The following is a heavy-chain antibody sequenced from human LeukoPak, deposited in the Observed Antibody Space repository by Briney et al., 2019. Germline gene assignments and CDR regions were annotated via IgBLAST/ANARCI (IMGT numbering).Heavy chain of an antibody. D-gene: IGHD3-16*01. CDR1: RFTFSRHG. Sequence: GGSLRLSCASCRFTFSRHGMHWVRQAPGKGLEWVAVIGDTGRARYYADSVTGRLTTSRDNSQNTLYLEMDSLRYEDTALYYCAREAAWGNWYFDLWGPGTLVTVSS. CDR2: IGDTGRAR. CDR3: AREAAWGNWYFDL. J-gene: IGHJ2*01. V-gene: IGHV3-30*03.